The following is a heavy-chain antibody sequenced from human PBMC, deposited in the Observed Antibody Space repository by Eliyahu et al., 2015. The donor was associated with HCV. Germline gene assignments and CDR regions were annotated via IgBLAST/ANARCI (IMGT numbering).Heavy chain of an antibody. CDR2: IIPIFGTA. V-gene: IGHV1-69*01. Sequence: QVQLVQSGAEVKKXGSSVKXSCXASGGTXSSYAXSWVRQAPGQGLEWXGGIIPIFGTANYAQKFQGRVTITADESTSTAYMELSSLRSEDTAVYYCAREGTTVTTDYWGQGTLVTVSS. CDR1: GGTXSSYA. J-gene: IGHJ4*02. CDR3: AREGTTVTTDY. D-gene: IGHD4-11*01.